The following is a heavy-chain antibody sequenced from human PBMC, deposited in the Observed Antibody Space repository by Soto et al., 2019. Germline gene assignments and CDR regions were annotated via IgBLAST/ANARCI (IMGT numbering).Heavy chain of an antibody. J-gene: IGHJ4*02. CDR1: GVSISGSSYY. D-gene: IGHD2-15*01. CDR3: ARQEKARYIVVVVAATRFDY. CDR2: IYYSGST. Sequence: SETLSLTCTVSGVSISGSSYYWGWIRQPPGKGLEWIGSIYYSGSTYYNPSLKSRVTISVDTSKNQFSLKLSSVTAADTAVYYCARQEKARYIVVVVAATRFDYWGQGTLVTVS. V-gene: IGHV4-39*01.